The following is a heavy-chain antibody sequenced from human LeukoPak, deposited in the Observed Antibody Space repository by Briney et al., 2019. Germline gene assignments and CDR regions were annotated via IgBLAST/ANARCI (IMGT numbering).Heavy chain of an antibody. CDR3: ARGDCITSRCYLPNWFDP. Sequence: PGGSLRLSCAASGFTFSSLTMTWVRQAPGKGLEWVSSISSGSNYIYDADAVKGRFTISRDNAKNSLYLQMDSLRAEDTAVYYCARGDCITSRCYLPNWFDPWGQGTLVTVSS. J-gene: IGHJ5*02. CDR1: GFTFSSLT. D-gene: IGHD2-2*01. CDR2: ISSGSNYI. V-gene: IGHV3-21*01.